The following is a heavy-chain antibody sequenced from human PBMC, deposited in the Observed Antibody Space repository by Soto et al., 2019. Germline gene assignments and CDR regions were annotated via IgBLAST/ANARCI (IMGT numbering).Heavy chain of an antibody. V-gene: IGHV3-30*18. D-gene: IGHD4-17*01. J-gene: IGHJ3*02. CDR1: GFTFSSYG. CDR3: AQGYGAFDI. CDR2: ISYDGSNK. Sequence: QVQLVESGGGVVQPGRSLRLSCAASGFTFSSYGMHWVRQAPGKGLEWVAVISYDGSNKYYADSVKGRFTISRDNSKNTLYLQMNSLRAEDTAVYYCAQGYGAFDIWGQGTMVTVSS.